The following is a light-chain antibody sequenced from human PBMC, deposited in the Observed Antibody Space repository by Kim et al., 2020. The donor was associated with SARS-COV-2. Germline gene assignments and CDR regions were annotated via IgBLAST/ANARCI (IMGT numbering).Light chain of an antibody. Sequence: QSVLTQPPSVSGAPGQRVTISCIGRSSNIGAGYGVHWYQHVPGTAPKVLIFADTDRPAGVSDRFSGSKSGTSAALVITGLQAEDEADYYCQSYDTSLSGYVFGSGTKVTVL. J-gene: IGLJ1*01. CDR2: ADT. CDR1: SSNIGAGYG. CDR3: QSYDTSLSGYV. V-gene: IGLV1-40*01.